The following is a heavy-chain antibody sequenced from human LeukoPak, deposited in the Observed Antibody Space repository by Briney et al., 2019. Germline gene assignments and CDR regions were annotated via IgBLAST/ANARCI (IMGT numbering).Heavy chain of an antibody. CDR1: GFTFRNYA. D-gene: IGHD4-17*01. V-gene: IGHV3-23*01. CDR3: AKFATTVTTRGNFDY. J-gene: IGHJ4*02. CDR2: ITSNGATT. Sequence: GGSLRLSCAASGFTFRNYAMIWVRQTPGQGLKWVSAITSNGATTLYAESVQGRFTISRDNSRDTLHLEMNSLRTEDTAVYYCAKFATTVTTRGNFDYWGQGTLVTVSS.